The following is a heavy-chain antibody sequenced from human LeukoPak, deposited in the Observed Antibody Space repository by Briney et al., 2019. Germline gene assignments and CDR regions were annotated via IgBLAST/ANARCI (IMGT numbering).Heavy chain of an antibody. J-gene: IGHJ4*02. CDR1: GASISSVGYY. CDR3: TRGVIY. V-gene: IGHV4-61*08. D-gene: IGHD3-10*01. Sequence: KPSEPLSLRCTFSGASISSVGYYWSWIRQPPGKGLEWIGYMSYSGSTNYNPSLKSRVTISVDTSKNQFSLKLSSVTTADTAVYYCTRGVIYWGQGTLVTVSS. CDR2: MSYSGST.